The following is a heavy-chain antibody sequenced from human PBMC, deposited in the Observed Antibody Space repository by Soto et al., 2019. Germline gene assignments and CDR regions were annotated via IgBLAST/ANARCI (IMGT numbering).Heavy chain of an antibody. CDR3: AKNWDTTFSSSSH. Sequence: EVQLLESGGGLVQPGGSLRLSCAASGFTFTTYAMTWVRRAPGKGLEWVSAISGSGGSTHYADSVKGRFTISRDSSKNTVFLKMNSLRGEDTAVYYCAKNWDTTFSSSSHWGQGTLVTVSS. D-gene: IGHD6-6*01. J-gene: IGHJ4*02. CDR1: GFTFTTYA. CDR2: ISGSGGST. V-gene: IGHV3-23*01.